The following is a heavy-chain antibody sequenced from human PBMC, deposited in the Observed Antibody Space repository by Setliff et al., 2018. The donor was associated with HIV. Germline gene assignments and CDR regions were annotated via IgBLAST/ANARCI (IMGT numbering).Heavy chain of an antibody. CDR1: GFTFRNYW. CDR3: ALLWPFDY. D-gene: IGHD3-10*01. J-gene: IGHJ4*02. CDR2: INEDGSEK. V-gene: IGHV3-7*03. Sequence: GGSLRLSCAASGFTFRNYWMTWVRQAPGKGLEWVANINEDGSEKYYVDSVKGRFTISRDNAENSLSLQMNSLRGEDTAVYYCALLWPFDYWGQGALVTVSS.